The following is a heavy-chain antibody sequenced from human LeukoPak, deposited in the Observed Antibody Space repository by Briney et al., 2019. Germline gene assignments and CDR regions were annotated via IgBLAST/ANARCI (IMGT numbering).Heavy chain of an antibody. V-gene: IGHV4-39*07. Sequence: SETLSLTCTVSGGSISSSSYYWGWIRQPPGKGLEWIGSIYHSGSTYYNPSLKSRVTIAVETSKNQFSLKLSSVTAADTAVYYCARAPTGAMTDAFDIWGQGTMVTVSS. CDR1: GGSISSSSYY. D-gene: IGHD2-2*01. CDR3: ARAPTGAMTDAFDI. CDR2: IYHSGST. J-gene: IGHJ3*02.